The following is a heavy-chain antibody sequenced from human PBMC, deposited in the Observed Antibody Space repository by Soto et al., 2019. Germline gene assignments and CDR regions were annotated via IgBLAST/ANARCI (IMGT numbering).Heavy chain of an antibody. V-gene: IGHV3-23*01. CDR1: GFNFGNYA. CDR3: AKADYGDYVIYGMDV. Sequence: ACGSIRLSSAASGFNFGNYAMSWVRKAPGKGLEWVSAISGSGGSTYYADSVKGRFTISRDNSKNTLYLQMNSLRAEDTAVYYCAKADYGDYVIYGMDVWGQGTTVTVSS. J-gene: IGHJ6*02. CDR2: ISGSGGST. D-gene: IGHD4-17*01.